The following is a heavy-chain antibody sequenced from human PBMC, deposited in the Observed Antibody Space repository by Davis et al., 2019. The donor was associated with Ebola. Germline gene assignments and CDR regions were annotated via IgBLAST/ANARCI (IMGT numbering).Heavy chain of an antibody. CDR1: GFTFDDYG. D-gene: IGHD2-15*01. CDR3: ARLGYCSGGSCFYLDY. CDR2: INWNGGST. Sequence: GESLKISCAASGFTFDDYGMSWVRQAPGKGLEWVSGINWNGGSTGYADSVKGRFTISRDNAKNSLYLQMNSLSAEDTALYHCARLGYCSGGSCFYLDYWGQGTLVTVSS. V-gene: IGHV3-20*01. J-gene: IGHJ4*02.